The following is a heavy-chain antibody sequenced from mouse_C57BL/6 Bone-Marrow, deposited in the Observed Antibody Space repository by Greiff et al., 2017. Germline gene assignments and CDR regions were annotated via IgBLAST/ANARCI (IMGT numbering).Heavy chain of an antibody. D-gene: IGHD2-5*01. CDR1: GYTFTSYW. CDR3: ARPYYSNYWYFDF. J-gene: IGHJ1*03. CDR2: ISPGSGST. Sequence: VQLQQPGAELVKPGASVKMSCKASGYTFTSYWITWVKQRPGQGLEWIGDISPGSGSTNYNEKLQSKATLTVDPSASTAYMQLSSLTSEDSAVYYCARPYYSNYWYFDFWGTGTTVTVSS. V-gene: IGHV1-55*01.